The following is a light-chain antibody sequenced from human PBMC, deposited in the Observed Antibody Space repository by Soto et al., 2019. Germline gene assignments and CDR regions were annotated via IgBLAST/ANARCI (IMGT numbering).Light chain of an antibody. CDR3: QQSDGFT. CDR1: QSVSSN. J-gene: IGKJ3*01. V-gene: IGKV3-15*01. CDR2: GAS. Sequence: EIVMTQSPATLSVSPGERATLSCRASQSVSSNLAWYQQKPGKAPRLLIYGASTRAPGIPARFSGSGSGTEFTLTISSLQSEDFAVYYCQQSDGFTFDPGTKVDIK.